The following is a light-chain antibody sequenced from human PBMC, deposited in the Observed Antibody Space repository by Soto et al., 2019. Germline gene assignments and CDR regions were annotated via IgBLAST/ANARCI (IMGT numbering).Light chain of an antibody. CDR2: GAS. CDR1: QRVSNN. J-gene: IGKJ4*01. CDR3: QQYNSWPLT. V-gene: IGKV3-15*01. Sequence: EIVMTQSPATLSVSPGERATLSCRASQRVSNNLACYQQKPGQAPRLLIYGASTRATNIPAKFSGSGSGTEFSLTISSLQSEDFALYYCQQYNSWPLTFGGGNKVEIK.